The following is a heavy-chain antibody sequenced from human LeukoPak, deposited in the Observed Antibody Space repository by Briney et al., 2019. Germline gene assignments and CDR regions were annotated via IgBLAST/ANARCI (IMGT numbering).Heavy chain of an antibody. V-gene: IGHV4-39*07. CDR3: ARGGYSYGYYFSGDYYYYYMDV. CDR2: MYYSGST. J-gene: IGHJ6*03. D-gene: IGHD5-18*01. CDR1: GGSISSSSYY. Sequence: PSETLSLTCTVSGGSISSSSYYWGWIRQPPGKGLEWIGSMYYSGSTYYNPSLRSRVTISVDTSKNQFSLKLSSVTAADTAVYYCARGGYSYGYYFSGDYYYYYMDVWGKGTTVTVSS.